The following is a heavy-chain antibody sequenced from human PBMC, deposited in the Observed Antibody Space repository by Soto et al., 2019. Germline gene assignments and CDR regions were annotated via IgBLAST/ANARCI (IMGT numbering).Heavy chain of an antibody. CDR1: GFTFSNYW. CDR2: IKQDGSEK. D-gene: IGHD6-13*01. V-gene: IGHV3-7*01. Sequence: EVQLVESGGGLGQPGGSLRLSCADFGFTFSNYWMSWVRQAPVKGLEWVGNIKQDGSEKNYVDSVKGRFTISRDNAKNSLYLQMNSLRAEATAVYYCARIASAGRGWDVWGQGTTVGVSS. J-gene: IGHJ6*01. CDR3: ARIASAGRGWDV.